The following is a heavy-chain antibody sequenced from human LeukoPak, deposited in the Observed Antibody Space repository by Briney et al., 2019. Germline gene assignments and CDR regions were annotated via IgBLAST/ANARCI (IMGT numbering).Heavy chain of an antibody. Sequence: SETLSLTCTVSGDSISSFSWSWIRQSPGKRLEWIGYLYYGGTANYNPSLRSRVTISSDTSKNQFSLKLSSLTAADTAMYYRARGPSSGQYVSPLDYWGQGTLVTVSS. CDR3: ARGPSSGQYVSPLDY. V-gene: IGHV4-59*01. CDR1: GDSISSFS. J-gene: IGHJ4*02. CDR2: LYYGGTA. D-gene: IGHD6-25*01.